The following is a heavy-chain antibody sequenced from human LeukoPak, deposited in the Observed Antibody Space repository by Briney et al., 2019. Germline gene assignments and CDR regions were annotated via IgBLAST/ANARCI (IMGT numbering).Heavy chain of an antibody. CDR2: ISSSSSYI. J-gene: IGHJ4*02. CDR1: GFTFSSYS. D-gene: IGHD6-25*01. CDR3: ARLIATGDY. V-gene: IGHV3-21*01. Sequence: NAGGSLRLSCAASGFTFSSYSMNWVHQAPGKGLEWVSSISSSSSYIYYADSVKGRFTISRDNAKNSLYLQMNSLRAEDTAVYYCARLIATGDYWGQGTLVTVSS.